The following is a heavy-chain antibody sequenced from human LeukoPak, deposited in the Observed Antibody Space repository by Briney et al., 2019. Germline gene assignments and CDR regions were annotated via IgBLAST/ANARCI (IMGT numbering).Heavy chain of an antibody. Sequence: PSETLSLTCTVSGGSISSSSYYWGWIRQPPGKGLEWIGSIYYSGSTYYNPSLKSRVTISVDTSKNQFSLKPSSVTAADTAVYYCARHHNDCVWGSYRLSPYYFDYWGQGTLVTVSS. CDR3: ARHHNDCVWGSYRLSPYYFDY. CDR1: GGSISSSSYY. CDR2: IYYSGST. D-gene: IGHD3-16*02. V-gene: IGHV4-39*01. J-gene: IGHJ4*02.